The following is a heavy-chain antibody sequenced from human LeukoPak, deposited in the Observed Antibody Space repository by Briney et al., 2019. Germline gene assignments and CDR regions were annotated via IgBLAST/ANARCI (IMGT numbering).Heavy chain of an antibody. CDR1: GFTFDDYA. V-gene: IGHV3-9*01. CDR2: ISWNSGSI. D-gene: IGHD6-13*01. CDR3: AKDTHYSSSWDNWFDP. Sequence: GRSLRLPCAASGFTFDDYAMHWVRQAPGKGLEWVSGISWNSGSIGYADSVKGRFTISRDNAKNSLYLQMNSLRAEDTALYYCAKDTHYSSSWDNWFDPWGQGTLVTVSS. J-gene: IGHJ5*02.